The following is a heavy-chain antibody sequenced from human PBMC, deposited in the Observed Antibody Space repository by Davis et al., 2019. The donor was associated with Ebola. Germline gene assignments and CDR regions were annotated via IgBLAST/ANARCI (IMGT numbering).Heavy chain of an antibody. Sequence: GESLKISCAASGFTFSDYYMSWIRQAPGKGLEWVAVISYDGSNKYYADSVKGRFTISRDNSKNTLYLQMNSLRAEDTAVYYCARDTGQWELLFAFDIWGQGTMVTVSS. D-gene: IGHD1-26*01. CDR3: ARDTGQWELLFAFDI. CDR2: ISYDGSNK. CDR1: GFTFSDYY. J-gene: IGHJ3*02. V-gene: IGHV3-30-3*01.